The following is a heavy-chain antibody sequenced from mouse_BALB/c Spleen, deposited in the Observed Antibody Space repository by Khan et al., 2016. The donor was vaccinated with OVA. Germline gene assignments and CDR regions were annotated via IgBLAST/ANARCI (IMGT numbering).Heavy chain of an antibody. V-gene: IGHV1-4*01. J-gene: IGHJ3*01. Sequence: QVQLKQSGAELARPGASVKMSCKASGYTFTSYTMHWVKQRPGQGLEWIGYISPSSGYTNYNQQFKDKATLTADKSSSTAYMQLSSLTSEDSAVXYCAREGAYYRSDGWFAYWGQGTLVTVSA. CDR1: GYTFTSYT. D-gene: IGHD2-14*01. CDR2: ISPSSGYT. CDR3: AREGAYYRSDGWFAY.